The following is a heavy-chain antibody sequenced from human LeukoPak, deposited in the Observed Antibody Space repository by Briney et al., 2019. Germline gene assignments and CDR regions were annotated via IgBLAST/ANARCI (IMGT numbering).Heavy chain of an antibody. CDR3: ARDLNWYSGSYRSPPYFDY. J-gene: IGHJ4*02. V-gene: IGHV3-11*04. CDR1: GFTFSDYY. D-gene: IGHD1-26*01. Sequence: PGGSLRLSCAASGFTFSDYYMSWIRQAPGKGLEWVSYISSSGSTIYYADSVKGRFTISRDNAKNSLYLQMNSLRAEDTAVYYCARDLNWYSGSYRSPPYFDYWGQGTLVTVSS. CDR2: ISSSGSTI.